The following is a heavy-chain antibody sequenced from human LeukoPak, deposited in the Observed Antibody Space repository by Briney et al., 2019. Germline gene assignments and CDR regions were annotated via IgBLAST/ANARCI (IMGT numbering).Heavy chain of an antibody. J-gene: IGHJ6*02. CDR3: ARAEGSSWFGMDV. V-gene: IGHV1-2*02. D-gene: IGHD6-13*01. CDR2: INPNSGGT. CDR1: GYTFTGYY. Sequence: ASVKVSCKASGYTFTGYYMHWVRQAPGQGLEWMGWINPNSGGTNYAQKFQGRVTMTRDTSISTAYMELSRLRSDDTAVYYCARAEGSSWFGMDVWGQGTTVTVSS.